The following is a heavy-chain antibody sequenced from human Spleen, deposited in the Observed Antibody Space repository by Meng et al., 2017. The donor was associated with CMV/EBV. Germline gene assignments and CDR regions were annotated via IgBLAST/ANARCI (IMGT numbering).Heavy chain of an antibody. Sequence: GGSLRLSCAVSGGTFKNFWMTWVRQAPGRGPEWVGLIKSAVDGGTTDYAAPVKGRFTISRDDSKNMLYLHMNSLKIEDTAVYFCTTDQPLSGGRLTEFWGRGTMVTVSS. D-gene: IGHD3-16*01. CDR3: TTDQPLSGGRLTEF. CDR1: GGTFKNFW. V-gene: IGHV3-15*01. CDR2: IKSAVDGGTT. J-gene: IGHJ3*01.